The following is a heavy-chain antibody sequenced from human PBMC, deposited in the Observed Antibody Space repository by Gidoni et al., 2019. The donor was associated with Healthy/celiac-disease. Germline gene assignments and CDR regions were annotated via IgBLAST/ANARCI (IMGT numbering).Heavy chain of an antibody. V-gene: IGHV5-51*01. D-gene: IGHD3-22*01. J-gene: IGHJ4*02. CDR1: GYSFTSYW. Sequence: EVQLVQSGAEVKKPGESLKISCKGSGYSFTSYWIGWVRQMPGKGLEWMGIIYPGDSDTRYSPSFQGQVTISAVKSISTAYLQWSSLKASDTAMYYCARLRFTMIVVGPFDYWGQGTLVTVSS. CDR3: ARLRFTMIVVGPFDY. CDR2: IYPGDSDT.